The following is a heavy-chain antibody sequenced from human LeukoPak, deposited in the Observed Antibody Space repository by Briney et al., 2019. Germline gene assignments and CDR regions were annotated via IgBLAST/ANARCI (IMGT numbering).Heavy chain of an antibody. CDR2: ISGSGNNM. CDR3: VKGKDYYDSSGYYAPFDY. D-gene: IGHD3-22*01. CDR1: EFTFSSYA. J-gene: IGHJ4*02. V-gene: IGHV3-23*01. Sequence: PGGSLRLSCAASEFTFSSYAMSWVRQAPGKGLEWVSAISGSGNNMYYADSVKGRFTVSRDNSKNTLSLQMNSLRAEDTAVYYCVKGKDYYDSSGYYAPFDYWGQGTLVTVSS.